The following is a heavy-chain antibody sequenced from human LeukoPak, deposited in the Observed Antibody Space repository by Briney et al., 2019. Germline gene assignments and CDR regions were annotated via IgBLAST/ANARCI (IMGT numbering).Heavy chain of an antibody. Sequence: SETLSLTCTVSGGSISSHYWSWIRQPPGKGLEWIGYIYYSGSTNYNPSLKSRVTISVDTSKNQFSLKLSSVTAADTAVYYCARLLYSNYALAYWGQGTLVTVSS. CDR2: IYYSGST. CDR1: GGSISSHY. V-gene: IGHV4-59*11. D-gene: IGHD4-11*01. J-gene: IGHJ4*02. CDR3: ARLLYSNYALAY.